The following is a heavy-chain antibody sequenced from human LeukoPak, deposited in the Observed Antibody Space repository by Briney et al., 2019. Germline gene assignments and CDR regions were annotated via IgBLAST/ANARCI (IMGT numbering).Heavy chain of an antibody. CDR1: GFTFSTFG. J-gene: IGHJ4*02. CDR2: ISSSSSTI. D-gene: IGHD1-14*01. Sequence: GGSLRLSCAASGFTFSTFGMNWVRQAPGKGLEWVSYISSSSSTIYYADSVKGRFTISRDNARNSLYLQMNSLRAEDTAVYYCVPNPGWGQGTLVTVSS. V-gene: IGHV3-48*01. CDR3: VPNPG.